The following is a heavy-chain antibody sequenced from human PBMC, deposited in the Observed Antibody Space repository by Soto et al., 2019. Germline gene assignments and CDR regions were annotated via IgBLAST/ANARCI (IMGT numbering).Heavy chain of an antibody. CDR1: GFIFSPYG. V-gene: IGHV3-33*01. CDR2: IRNDGSDK. J-gene: IGHJ3*02. CDR3: ARAPRMAPFDI. Sequence: GGSLRLSCAASGFIFSPYGIHWVRQAPGKGLEWVALIRNDGSDKYYAEPVTGRFTISRDNSKNTVYLQMNSLRAEDTALYFCARAPRMAPFDIWGQGTMVTVS.